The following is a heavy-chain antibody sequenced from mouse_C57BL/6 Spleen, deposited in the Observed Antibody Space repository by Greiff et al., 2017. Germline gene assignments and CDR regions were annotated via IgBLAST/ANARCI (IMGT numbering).Heavy chain of an antibody. V-gene: IGHV5-17*01. CDR2: ISSGSSTI. CDR1: GFTFSDYG. Sequence: EVKLVESGGGLVKPGGSLKLSCAASGFTFSDYGMHWVRQAPEKGLEWVAYISSGSSTIYYADTVKGRFTISRDNAKNTLFLQMTSLRSEDTAMYYCARSRAGTRGWYFDVWGTGTTVTVSS. D-gene: IGHD3-1*01. J-gene: IGHJ1*03. CDR3: ARSRAGTRGWYFDV.